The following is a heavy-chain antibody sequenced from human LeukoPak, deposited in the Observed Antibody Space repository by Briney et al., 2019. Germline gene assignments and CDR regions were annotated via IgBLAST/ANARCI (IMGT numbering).Heavy chain of an antibody. V-gene: IGHV3-30-3*01. CDR2: ISYDGSNK. Sequence: GGSLRLSCAASGFTFSSYVMSWVRQAPGKGLEWVAVISYDGSNKYYADSVKGRFTISRDNSKNTLYLQMNSLRAEDTAVYYCARALVVVAATLGMDVWGQGTTVTVSS. CDR1: GFTFSSYV. J-gene: IGHJ6*02. CDR3: ARALVVVAATLGMDV. D-gene: IGHD2-15*01.